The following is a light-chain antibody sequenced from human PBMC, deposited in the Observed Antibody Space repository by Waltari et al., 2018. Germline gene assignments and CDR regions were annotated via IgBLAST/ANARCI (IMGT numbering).Light chain of an antibody. CDR1: SSDLGRNS. Sequence: HSVLTQPPSASGTPGQRVTLPCSGLSSDLGRNSVTCYQQLPGTAPRLLIYSNYRRPSGVPDRFSGSKSGTSASLAIGGLQSEDEADYYCAAWTDRLNGPYVFGTGTKVTVL. V-gene: IGLV1-44*01. J-gene: IGLJ1*01. CDR3: AAWTDRLNGPYV. CDR2: SNY.